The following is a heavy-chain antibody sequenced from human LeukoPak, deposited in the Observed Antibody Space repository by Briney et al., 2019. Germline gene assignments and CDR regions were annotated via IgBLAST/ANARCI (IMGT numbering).Heavy chain of an antibody. CDR1: ADTFRKYY. Sequence: ASVKVSCTASADTFRKYYMQWVRQAPGQGLEWMGWISAYNDNTNYAQKLQGRVTITADKSTSTAYMELSSLRSEDTAVYYCARGLRVNYYYYMDVWGKGTTVTVSS. CDR3: ARGLRVNYYYYMDV. V-gene: IGHV1-18*04. D-gene: IGHD3-10*01. J-gene: IGHJ6*03. CDR2: ISAYNDNT.